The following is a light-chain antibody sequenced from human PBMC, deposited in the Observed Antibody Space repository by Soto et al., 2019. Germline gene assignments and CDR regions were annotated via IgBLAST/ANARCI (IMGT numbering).Light chain of an antibody. Sequence: EIELTQSPATLSLSPGETATLSCRASQNVDKFLAWYQQRPGQPPRLLIFDSSNRATGVPVRFSGCGSGTVFTLTIGSLEPEDSAVYYCQQRKNWPPITFGQGTRLEIK. CDR1: QNVDKF. CDR2: DSS. CDR3: QQRKNWPPIT. V-gene: IGKV3-11*01. J-gene: IGKJ5*01.